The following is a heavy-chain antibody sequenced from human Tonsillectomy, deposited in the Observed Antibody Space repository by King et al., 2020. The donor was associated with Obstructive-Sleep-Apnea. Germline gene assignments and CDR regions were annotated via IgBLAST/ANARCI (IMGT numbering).Heavy chain of an antibody. V-gene: IGHV5-51*01. Sequence: VQLVESGAEVKKPGESLKISCKGSGYRFTSYWIGWVRQMPGKGLEWMGIIYPGDSDTRYSPSFQGQVTISADKSIRNAYLQWSSLKASDTAMYYCGRGRYYGSGSFDYWGQGTLVTVSS. CDR1: GYRFTSYW. J-gene: IGHJ4*02. D-gene: IGHD3-10*01. CDR2: IYPGDSDT. CDR3: GRGRYYGSGSFDY.